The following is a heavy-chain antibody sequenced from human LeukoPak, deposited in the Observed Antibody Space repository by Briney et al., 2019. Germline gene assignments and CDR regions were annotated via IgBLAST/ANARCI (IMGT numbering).Heavy chain of an antibody. V-gene: IGHV4-59*01. CDR3: ARDCSGDSCYSRSRAFDI. J-gene: IGHJ3*02. CDR2: IYYSGST. D-gene: IGHD2-15*01. CDR1: GGSISSYY. Sequence: SETLSLTCTVSGGSISSYYWSWIRQPPGKGLEWIGYIYYSGSTNYNPSLKSRVTISVDTSKNQFSLKLSSVTAADTAVYYCARDCSGDSCYSRSRAFDIWGQGTMVTVSS.